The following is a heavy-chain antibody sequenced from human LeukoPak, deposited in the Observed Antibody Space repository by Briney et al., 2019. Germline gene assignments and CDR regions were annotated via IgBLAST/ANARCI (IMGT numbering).Heavy chain of an antibody. V-gene: IGHV4-39*01. D-gene: IGHD5-12*01. CDR1: GASISSSGYY. Sequence: PSETLSLSCTVFGASISSSGYYWGWIRQPPGKGLEWIGSIYYSGTTYYNPSLKSRVTISVDTSKNQFSLKVSSVTAADTAVYYCVRQNLLVATSNPTFDYWGQGTLVTVSS. CDR3: VRQNLLVATSNPTFDY. CDR2: IYYSGTT. J-gene: IGHJ4*02.